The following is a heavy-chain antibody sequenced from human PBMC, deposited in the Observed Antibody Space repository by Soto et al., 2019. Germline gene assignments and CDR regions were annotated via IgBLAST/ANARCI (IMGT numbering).Heavy chain of an antibody. CDR3: VRDDSSGLSGEAAFEI. D-gene: IGHD6-19*01. Sequence: EVQLVESGGGLVEPGGSLRLSCAASGFIFSTYGMNWVRQAPGEGLEWVSSITSGSYVYYTDSVRGRFTISRDNAKNALYLKKNSRRAEDTAVYYCVRDDSSGLSGEAAFEIWGQGTMVTVSS. CDR2: ITSGSYV. CDR1: GFIFSTYG. V-gene: IGHV3-21*01. J-gene: IGHJ3*02.